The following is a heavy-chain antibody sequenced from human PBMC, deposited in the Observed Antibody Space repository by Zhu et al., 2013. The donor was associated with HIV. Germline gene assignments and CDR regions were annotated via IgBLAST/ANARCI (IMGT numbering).Heavy chain of an antibody. CDR2: INPNSGGT. J-gene: IGHJ6*02. Sequence: QVQLVQSGAEVKKPGASVKVSCKASGYTFTGYYMHWVRQAPGQGLEWMGWINPNSGGTNYAQKFQGWVTMTRDTSISTAYMELSRLRSDDTAVYYCARGARSGYFHRHYYYGMDVWGQGTTVTVSS. D-gene: IGHD3-3*01. V-gene: IGHV1-2*04. CDR1: GYTFTGYY. CDR3: ARGARSGYFHRHYYYGMDV.